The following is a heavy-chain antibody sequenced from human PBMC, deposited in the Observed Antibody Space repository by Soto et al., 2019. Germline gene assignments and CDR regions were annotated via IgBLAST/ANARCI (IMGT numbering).Heavy chain of an antibody. D-gene: IGHD3-16*01. CDR2: IGGSGGFT. CDR1: GFTFSSYA. CDR3: AKDRDSVPLGPCDY. V-gene: IGHV3-23*01. Sequence: GRSLRLSCGASGFTFSSYAMSWVRQAPGKGLEWVSAIGGSGGFTYFADSVKGRFTISRDNSKNTLYLQMNSLRAEDTAVYYCAKDRDSVPLGPCDYWGQGTLVTVSS. J-gene: IGHJ4*02.